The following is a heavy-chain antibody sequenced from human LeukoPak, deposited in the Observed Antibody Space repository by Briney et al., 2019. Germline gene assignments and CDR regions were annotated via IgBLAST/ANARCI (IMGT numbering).Heavy chain of an antibody. CDR3: ARSGYDYSWFDP. Sequence: GASVKVSCKASGGTFSSYAISWVRQAPGQGLEWMGWISAYNGNTNYAQKLQGRVTMTTDTSTSTAYMELRSLRSDDTAVYYCARSGYDYSWFDPWGQGTLATVSS. CDR2: ISAYNGNT. D-gene: IGHD5-12*01. V-gene: IGHV1-18*01. CDR1: GGTFSSYA. J-gene: IGHJ5*02.